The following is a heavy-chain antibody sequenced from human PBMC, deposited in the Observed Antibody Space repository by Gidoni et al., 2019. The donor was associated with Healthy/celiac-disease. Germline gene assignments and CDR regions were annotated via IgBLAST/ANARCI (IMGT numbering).Heavy chain of an antibody. CDR3: AREQAGFRLHLGRFMDV. V-gene: IGHV4-34*01. J-gene: IGHJ6*02. D-gene: IGHD3-16*01. CDR1: GGSFSGYY. Sequence: QVQLQQWGAGLLTPSETLSLPSAVYGGSFSGYYWSWVRQPPGKGLEWIGEINHSGSTNYNPSLKSRVTISVDTSKNQFSLKLRSVTAADTAVYYCAREQAGFRLHLGRFMDVWGQGTTVTVSS. CDR2: INHSGST.